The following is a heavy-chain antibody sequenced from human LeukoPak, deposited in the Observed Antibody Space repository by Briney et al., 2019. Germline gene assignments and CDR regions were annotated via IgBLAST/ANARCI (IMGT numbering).Heavy chain of an antibody. D-gene: IGHD3-22*01. CDR1: GFTFSSYA. J-gene: IGHJ4*02. CDR2: ISGSGGST. Sequence: GGSLRLSCAASGFTFSSYAMSWVRQAPGKGLEWVSAISGSGGSTYYADSVKGRFTISRDNSKNTLYLQMNSLRAEDTAVYYCARDIYYDSSGYYGSVYWGQGTLVTVSS. CDR3: ARDIYYDSSGYYGSVY. V-gene: IGHV3-23*01.